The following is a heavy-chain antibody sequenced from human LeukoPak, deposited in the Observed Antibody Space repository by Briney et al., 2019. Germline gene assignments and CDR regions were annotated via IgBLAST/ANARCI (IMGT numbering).Heavy chain of an antibody. CDR3: AKSNGYGLIDI. CDR1: GGSINSYY. CDR2: IFYSGST. Sequence: SETLSLTCTVSGGSINSYYWSWIRQPPGKALEWIGNIFYSGSTYYSPSLKSRVTISLDTSRNQFSLKLNSVTAADTAVYYCAKSNGYGLIDIWGQGTMVTVSS. V-gene: IGHV4-59*12. J-gene: IGHJ3*02. D-gene: IGHD3-22*01.